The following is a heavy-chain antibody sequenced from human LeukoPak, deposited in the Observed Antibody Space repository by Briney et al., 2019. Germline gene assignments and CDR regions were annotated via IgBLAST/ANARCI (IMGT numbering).Heavy chain of an antibody. Sequence: SETLSLTCTVSGGSISSYYWSWIRQSPGKGLEWIGYIYYGGSTDYNPSLKSRVTISKDTSKTQFSLRLSSVTAADTAVYYCARGPTYGSGSGFDYWGQGTLVTVS. D-gene: IGHD3-10*01. CDR3: ARGPTYGSGSGFDY. CDR2: IYYGGST. CDR1: GGSISSYY. V-gene: IGHV4-59*01. J-gene: IGHJ4*02.